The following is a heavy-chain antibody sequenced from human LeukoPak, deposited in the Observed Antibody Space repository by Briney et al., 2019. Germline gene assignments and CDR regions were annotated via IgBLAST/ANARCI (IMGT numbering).Heavy chain of an antibody. J-gene: IGHJ5*02. CDR2: IKTDGSST. CDR1: GFTFSSHW. Sequence: PGGSLRLSCAASGFTFSSHWMHWVRQAPGKGLVWVSRIKTDGSSTDYADSVKGRFTISRDNAKNTLYLQMNSLRAEDTAVYYCAKETFDPWGQGTLVTVSS. CDR3: AKETFDP. V-gene: IGHV3-74*01.